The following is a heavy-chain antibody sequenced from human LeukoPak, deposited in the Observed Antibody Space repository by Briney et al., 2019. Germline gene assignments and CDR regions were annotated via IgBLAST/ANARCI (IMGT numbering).Heavy chain of an antibody. V-gene: IGHV3-23*01. J-gene: IGHJ6*03. CDR1: GFTFSNYA. CDR3: AKGGGSSYYYYMDV. CDR2: ISGSGGST. Sequence: PGGSLRLSCAASGFTFSNYAMSWVRQAPGKGLEWVSAISGSGGSTYYADSVKGRFTISRDNSKNTLYLQMNSLRAEDTAVYSCAKGGGSSYYYYMDVWGKGTTVTISS. D-gene: IGHD6-13*01.